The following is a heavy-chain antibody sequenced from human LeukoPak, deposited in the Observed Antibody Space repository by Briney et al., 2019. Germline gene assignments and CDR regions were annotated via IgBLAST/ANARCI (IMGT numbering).Heavy chain of an antibody. CDR2: FQSGERP. V-gene: IGHV4-4*09. Sequence: SETLSLTCSVSGGSFGSSHWSGIRQAPGKGLECIGNFQSGERPNYNPSLKSRVAISADTSKKQFFLRLTSVTAADTAVYYCARLANYYDRSGPADWYFDLWGRGTLVSVSS. J-gene: IGHJ2*01. D-gene: IGHD3-22*01. CDR3: ARLANYYDRSGPADWYFDL. CDR1: GGSFGSSH.